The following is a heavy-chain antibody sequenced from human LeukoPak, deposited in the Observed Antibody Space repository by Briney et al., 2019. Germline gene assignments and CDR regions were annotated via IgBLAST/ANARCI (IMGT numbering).Heavy chain of an antibody. D-gene: IGHD2-2*01. CDR1: GYTFTGYY. CDR3: AREKYQLLFSYYYYYMDV. J-gene: IGHJ6*03. Sequence: ASVKVSCKASGYTFTGYYMHWVRQSPGQRREWMGWINPTSAGTNYAKKFHGRVTMTSDTSISTAYMELSRLRSDDAAVYYCAREKYQLLFSYYYYYMDVWGKGTTVTVSS. CDR2: INPTSAGT. V-gene: IGHV1-2*02.